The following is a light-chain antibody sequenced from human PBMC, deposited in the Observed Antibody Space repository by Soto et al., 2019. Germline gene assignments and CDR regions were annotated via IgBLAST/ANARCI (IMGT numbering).Light chain of an antibody. CDR2: QAS. J-gene: IGKJ1*01. CDR1: QSISRQ. V-gene: IGKV1-5*03. Sequence: DIQMTQSPSTLSASVGDRVSITCRASQSISRQLAWYQQKPGKAPNLLIYQASNLETGVPSRFIGSGSGTEFTLSISSLEPYDLATYYCLQYQSYWTFGQGTKVEV. CDR3: LQYQSYWT.